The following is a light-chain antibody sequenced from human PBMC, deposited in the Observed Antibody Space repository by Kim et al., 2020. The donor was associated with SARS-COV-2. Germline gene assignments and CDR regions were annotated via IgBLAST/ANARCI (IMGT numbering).Light chain of an antibody. CDR3: QSADSRGTYVV. V-gene: IGLV3-25*03. J-gene: IGLJ2*01. Sequence: PGQTARITCSGDALPKQYAYWYQQKPGQAPVLVIYKDSERPSGIPERFSGSSSGTTVTLTISGVQAEVEADYYCQSADSRGTYVVFGGGTQLTVL. CDR1: ALPKQY. CDR2: KDS.